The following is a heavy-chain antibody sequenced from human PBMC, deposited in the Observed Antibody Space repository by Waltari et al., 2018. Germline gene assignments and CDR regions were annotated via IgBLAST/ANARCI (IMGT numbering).Heavy chain of an antibody. D-gene: IGHD2-2*01. J-gene: IGHJ3*01. CDR1: DFTFDDYA. CDR2: VSWNSVSI. V-gene: IGHV3-9*01. CDR3: TKDILAEVAPTAMTIHTACPLDR. Sequence: DVQLVESGGGLVQPGRSLRLSSADSDFTFDDYARHWVRPAPGQGLEWVSGVSWNSVSIGYADAGKGRFTISRDNAKNSTYTQMNSTRAEDTAFYYCTKDILAEVAPTAMTIHTACPLDRWGQVTMFTV.